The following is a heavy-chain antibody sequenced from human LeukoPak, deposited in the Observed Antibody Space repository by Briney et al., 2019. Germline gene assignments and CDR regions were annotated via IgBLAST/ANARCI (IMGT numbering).Heavy chain of an antibody. CDR2: ISAYNGNT. V-gene: IGHV1-18*01. CDR1: GYTFTSYG. Sequence: ASVKVSCKASGYTFTSYGISWVRQAPGQGLEWMGWISAYNGNTNYAQKFQDRFTMTTDTSTSTAYMELRTLKSDDTAVYFCARDLAWGYLDQQTQVGWLDPWGQGSLVTVSS. CDR3: ARDLAWGYLDQQTQVGWLDP. D-gene: IGHD3-9*01. J-gene: IGHJ5*02.